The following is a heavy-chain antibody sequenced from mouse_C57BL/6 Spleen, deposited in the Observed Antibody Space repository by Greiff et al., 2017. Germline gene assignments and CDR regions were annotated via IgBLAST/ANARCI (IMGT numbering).Heavy chain of an antibody. CDR1: GYTFTDYY. CDR2: INPNNGGT. CDR3: ARCAYYSNYNDAMDY. J-gene: IGHJ4*01. D-gene: IGHD2-5*01. V-gene: IGHV1-26*01. Sequence: EVQLQQSGPELVKPGASVKISCKASGYTFTDYYMNWVKQSHGKSLEWIGDINPNNGGTSYNQKFKGKATLTVDKSSSTAYMELRSLTSEDSAVYYCARCAYYSNYNDAMDYWGQGTSVTGSS.